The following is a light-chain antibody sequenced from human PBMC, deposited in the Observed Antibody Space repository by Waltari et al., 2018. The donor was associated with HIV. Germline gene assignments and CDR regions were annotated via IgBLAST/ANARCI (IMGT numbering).Light chain of an antibody. CDR3: QQYGGSHWT. CDR2: GAS. V-gene: IGKV3-20*01. J-gene: IGKJ1*01. CDR1: QSVSSSY. Sequence: EIVLTQSPGTLSLSPGERATLSCRASQSVSSSYLGWYQQRPGQAPRLLIYGASGRATDITDRFSGSGSGTEFTLTIDRLEPEDFAVYYCQQYGGSHWTFGQGTRVEVK.